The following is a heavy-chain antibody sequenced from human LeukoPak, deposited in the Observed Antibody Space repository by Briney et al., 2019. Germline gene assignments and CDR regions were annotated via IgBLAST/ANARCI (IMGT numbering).Heavy chain of an antibody. CDR2: INTNTGNP. CDR1: GYTFTSYA. V-gene: IGHV7-4-1*02. J-gene: IGHJ4*02. Sequence: ASVEVSCKASGYTFTSYAMNWVRQAPGQGLEWMGWINTNTGNPTYAQGFTGRFVFSLDTSASTAYLQISSLKAEDTAVYYCARTPHPGRDYYGLEYYWGQGTLVTVSS. D-gene: IGHD3-10*01. CDR3: ARTPHPGRDYYGLEYY.